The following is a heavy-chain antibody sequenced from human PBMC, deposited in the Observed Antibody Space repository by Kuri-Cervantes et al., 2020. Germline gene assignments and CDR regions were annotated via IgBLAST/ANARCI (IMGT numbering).Heavy chain of an antibody. CDR1: GYTFTGYY. CDR3: ARVLDGYNPTGAFDI. D-gene: IGHD5-24*01. CDR2: INPNSGGT. Sequence: ASVKVSCKASGYTFTGYYMHWVRQAPGQGLEWMGWINPNSGGTNYAQKFQGRVTMTRDTSISTAYMELSRLRSDDTAVYYCARVLDGYNPTGAFDIWGQGTMVTVSS. J-gene: IGHJ3*02. V-gene: IGHV1-2*02.